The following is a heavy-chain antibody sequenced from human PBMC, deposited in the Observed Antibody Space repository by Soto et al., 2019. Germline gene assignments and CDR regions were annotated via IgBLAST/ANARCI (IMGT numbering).Heavy chain of an antibody. D-gene: IGHD2-2*02. Sequence: GGSLRLSCAASGFTFSSYGMHWVRQAPGKGLEWVAVIWYDGSNKYYADSVKGRFTISRDNSKNTLYLQMNSLRAEDTAVYYCAREALYCSSTSCYTRVSWFDPWGQGTLVTVSS. CDR2: IWYDGSNK. CDR1: GFTFSSYG. CDR3: AREALYCSSTSCYTRVSWFDP. J-gene: IGHJ5*02. V-gene: IGHV3-33*01.